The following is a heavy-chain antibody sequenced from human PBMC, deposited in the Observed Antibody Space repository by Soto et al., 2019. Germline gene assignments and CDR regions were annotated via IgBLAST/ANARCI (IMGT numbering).Heavy chain of an antibody. CDR2: ISGSGGST. J-gene: IGHJ4*02. Sequence: GGSLRLSCAASGFTFSSYAMSWVHQAPGKGLEWVSAISGSGGSTYYADSVKGRFTISRDNSKNTLYLQMNSLRAEDTAVYYCAKMVQESYYFDYWGQGTLVTVSS. CDR1: GFTFSSYA. V-gene: IGHV3-23*01. CDR3: AKMVQESYYFDY. D-gene: IGHD2-8*01.